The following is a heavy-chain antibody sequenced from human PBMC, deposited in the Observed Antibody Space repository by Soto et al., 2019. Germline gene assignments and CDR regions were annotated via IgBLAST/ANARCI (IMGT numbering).Heavy chain of an antibody. D-gene: IGHD3-9*01. V-gene: IGHV1-8*01. CDR2: MNPNSGNT. CDR1: GWTFTSYE. J-gene: IGHJ6*02. Sequence: ASVRVCCKSCGWTFTSYEINWVRQATGQGLEWMGWMNPNSGNTGYAQKFQGRVTMTRNTPISTAYMELSSLRSEDTAVYYCASGLRYSWDVWGQGTTVTVSS. CDR3: ASGLRYSWDV.